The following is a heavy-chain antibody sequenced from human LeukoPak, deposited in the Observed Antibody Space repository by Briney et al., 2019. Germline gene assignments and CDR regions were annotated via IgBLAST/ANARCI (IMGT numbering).Heavy chain of an antibody. CDR1: GGSISSSSYY. CDR2: IYYRGST. J-gene: IGHJ1*01. CDR3: ARHRGGGSYRYPYFQH. Sequence: SETLSLTCTVSGGSISSSSYYWGWIRQPPGKGLEWIGSIYYRGSTYYNPSLRSRVTISVDTSKNQSSLKLSSVTAADTAVYYCARHRGGGSYRYPYFQHWGQGTLVTVSS. D-gene: IGHD3-16*02. V-gene: IGHV4-39*01.